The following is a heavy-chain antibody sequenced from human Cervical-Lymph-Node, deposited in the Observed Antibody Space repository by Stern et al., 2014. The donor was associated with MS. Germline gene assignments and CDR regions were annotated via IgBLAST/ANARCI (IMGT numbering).Heavy chain of an antibody. CDR1: GYTFTSYY. CDR2: INPSGGST. J-gene: IGHJ4*02. Sequence: QMQLVQSGAEVKKPGASVKVSCKASGYTFTSYYMHWVRQAPGQGLEWMGIINPSGGSTSYAQKFQGRVTKTRDTSTSTVYMELSSLRSEDTAVYYCARGVKITMIVVVPDYWGQGTLVTVSS. D-gene: IGHD3-22*01. CDR3: ARGVKITMIVVVPDY. V-gene: IGHV1-46*03.